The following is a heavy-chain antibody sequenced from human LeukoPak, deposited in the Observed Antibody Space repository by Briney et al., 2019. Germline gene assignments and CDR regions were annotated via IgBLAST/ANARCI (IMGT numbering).Heavy chain of an antibody. V-gene: IGHV3-11*01. D-gene: IGHD3-22*01. CDR2: ISPHGITI. CDR1: GFTFSDYY. Sequence: GGSLRLSCAASGFTFSDYYMSWIRQAPGKGLEWVSYISPHGITIYYADSVKGRFTISRDNAKNSLYLQMNSLRAEDTAVYYCGRVGDGSGYYWDSWGQGALVTVSS. J-gene: IGHJ4*02. CDR3: GRVGDGSGYYWDS.